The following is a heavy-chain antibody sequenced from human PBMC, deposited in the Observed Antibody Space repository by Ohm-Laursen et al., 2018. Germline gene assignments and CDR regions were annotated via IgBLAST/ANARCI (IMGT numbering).Heavy chain of an antibody. CDR2: ITSGGSI. V-gene: IGHV3-64*01. CDR1: GFSLNNYT. J-gene: IGHJ3*02. CDR3: ARRNDAFDI. Sequence: SLRLSCTASGFSLNNYTRHYFRQALGKGLGSVSAITSGGSIYYGNSVKGRFTISRDNSENTLYLQMGSLIPEDTAVYYCARRNDAFDIWGQGTKVTVSS.